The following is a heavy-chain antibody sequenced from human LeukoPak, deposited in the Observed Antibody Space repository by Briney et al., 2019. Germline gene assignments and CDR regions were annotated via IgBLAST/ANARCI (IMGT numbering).Heavy chain of an antibody. CDR2: INHSGST. CDR3: AGGIRGWYRHLFDY. V-gene: IGHV4-34*01. J-gene: IGHJ4*02. D-gene: IGHD2-15*01. CDR1: GGSFSGYY. Sequence: SETLSLTCAVYGGSFSGYYWSWIRQPPGKGLEWIGEINHSGSTNYNPSLKSRVTISVDTSKNQFSLKLSSVTAADTAVYYCAGGIRGWYRHLFDYWGQGTLVTVSS.